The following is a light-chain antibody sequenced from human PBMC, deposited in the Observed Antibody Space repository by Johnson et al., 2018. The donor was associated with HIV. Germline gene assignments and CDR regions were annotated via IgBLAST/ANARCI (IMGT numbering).Light chain of an antibody. CDR3: GTWYSSLSAHG. J-gene: IGLJ1*01. Sequence: QSILTQPPSVSAAPGQKVTISCSGSSSNIGNNYVSWYQQLPGTAPKLLIYDNNKRPSGIPDRFSGSKSGTSATLGITGLQTGDEADYYCGTWYSSLSAHGFGTGTKVTVL. CDR1: SSNIGNNY. CDR2: DNN. V-gene: IGLV1-51*01.